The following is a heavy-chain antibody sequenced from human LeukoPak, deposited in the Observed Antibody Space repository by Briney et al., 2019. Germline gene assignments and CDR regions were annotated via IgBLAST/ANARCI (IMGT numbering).Heavy chain of an antibody. Sequence: SETLSLTCTVSGGSISSYYWSWIRQPPGKGLEWIGYIYYSGSTNYNPSLKSRVTISVDTSKNQFSLKLSSVTAADTAVYYCARDNRARHAFDIWGQGTMVTVSP. CDR1: GGSISSYY. CDR3: ARDNRARHAFDI. V-gene: IGHV4-59*01. D-gene: IGHD2/OR15-2a*01. CDR2: IYYSGST. J-gene: IGHJ3*02.